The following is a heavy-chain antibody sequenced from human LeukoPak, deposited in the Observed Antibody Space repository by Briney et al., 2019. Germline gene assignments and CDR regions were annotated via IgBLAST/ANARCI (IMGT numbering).Heavy chain of an antibody. CDR2: IDHSGST. D-gene: IGHD6-13*01. CDR1: GGSFSGYY. Sequence: SETLSLTCAVYGGSFSGYYWSWIRQPPGKGLEWIGEIDHSGSTNYNPSLKSRVTISVDTSKNQFSLKLSSVTAADTAVYYCARSPGTTGRKLNWFDPWGQGTLVTVSS. CDR3: ARSPGTTGRKLNWFDP. V-gene: IGHV4-34*01. J-gene: IGHJ5*02.